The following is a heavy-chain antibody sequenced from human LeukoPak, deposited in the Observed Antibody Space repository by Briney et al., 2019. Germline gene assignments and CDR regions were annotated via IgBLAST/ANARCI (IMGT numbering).Heavy chain of an antibody. CDR3: ARPYYYGSGSYFDY. D-gene: IGHD3-10*01. J-gene: IGHJ4*02. CDR1: GGSFSGYY. CDR2: INHSGST. Sequence: SETLSLTCAVYGGSFSGYYWSWIRQPPGKGLEWIGEINHSGSTNYNPSLKSQVTISVDTSKNQFSLKLSSVTAADTAVYYCARPYYYGSGSYFDYWGQRTLLTVSS. V-gene: IGHV4-34*01.